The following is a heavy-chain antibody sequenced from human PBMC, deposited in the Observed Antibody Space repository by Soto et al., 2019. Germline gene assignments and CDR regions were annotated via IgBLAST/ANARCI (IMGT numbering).Heavy chain of an antibody. Sequence: SETLSLTCSVSGGSIRSNIYYWGCIRQPPGKGLEWIATVHYSGSTYYTPSLKNRVTISADTSNNQFSLRLNSVTAADTAVYYCARQHYYDSSGYYTWNWGQGTLVTVSS. D-gene: IGHD3-22*01. CDR1: GGSIRSNIYY. V-gene: IGHV4-39*01. CDR3: ARQHYYDSSGYYTWN. J-gene: IGHJ4*02. CDR2: VHYSGST.